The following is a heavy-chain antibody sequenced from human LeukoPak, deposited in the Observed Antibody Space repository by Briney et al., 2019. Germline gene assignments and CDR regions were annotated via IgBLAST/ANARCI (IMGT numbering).Heavy chain of an antibody. CDR3: AKAPVTTCRGAFCYPFDY. V-gene: IGHV3-23*01. CDR2: ISVSGNT. D-gene: IGHD2-15*01. Sequence: GGSLRLSCAASGFTLSSYAMSWVRQGPGKGLEWVSAISVSGNTYHADSVKGRFTISRDSSKNTLFLQMNRLRPEDAAVYYCAKAPVTTCRGAFCYPFDYWGLGTLVTVSS. CDR1: GFTLSSYA. J-gene: IGHJ4*02.